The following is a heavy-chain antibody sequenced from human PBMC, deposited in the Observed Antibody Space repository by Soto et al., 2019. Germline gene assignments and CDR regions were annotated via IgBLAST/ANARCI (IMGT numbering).Heavy chain of an antibody. J-gene: IGHJ4*02. D-gene: IGHD5-12*01. CDR1: GGTFSNDI. V-gene: IGHV1-69*08. CDR2: IIPLLATT. Sequence: QVQLVQSGAEVKKPGSSVKVSCKTSGGTFSNDIITWVRQAPGQGLEWMGRIIPLLATTNYAQKFQGRVTITADKSTGTAYMELNRLRSEDTAVYYCVRDSPIGSTFSGYDGIDSWGQGTLVTVSS. CDR3: VRDSPIGSTFSGYDGIDS.